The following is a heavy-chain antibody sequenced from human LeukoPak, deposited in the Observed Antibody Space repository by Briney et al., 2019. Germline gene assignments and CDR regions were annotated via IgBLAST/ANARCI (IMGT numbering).Heavy chain of an antibody. Sequence: PSETLSLTCTVSGGSISSGGYYWSWIRQHPGKGLEWIGYIYYSGSTYYNPSLKSRVTISVDRSKNQFSLKLSSVTAADTAVYYCARSRIAAVFDYWGQGTLVTVSS. CDR3: ARSRIAAVFDY. CDR1: GGSISSGGYY. V-gene: IGHV4-31*03. CDR2: IYYSGST. J-gene: IGHJ4*02. D-gene: IGHD6-13*01.